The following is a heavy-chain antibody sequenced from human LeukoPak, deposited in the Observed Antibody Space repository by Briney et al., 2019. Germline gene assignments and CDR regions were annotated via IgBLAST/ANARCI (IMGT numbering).Heavy chain of an antibody. CDR2: IYTGVST. CDR3: ARVRPHPIIDV. Sequence: GGSLRLSCAASGFTVSNNYMSWVRQAPGKGLEWASVIYTGVSTYYADSVKGRFAISRDNSKNTLYLQMHSPRAEDTGVYYCARVRPHPIIDVWGKGTTVTVSS. V-gene: IGHV3-53*01. CDR1: GFTVSNNY. J-gene: IGHJ6*03. D-gene: IGHD6-6*01.